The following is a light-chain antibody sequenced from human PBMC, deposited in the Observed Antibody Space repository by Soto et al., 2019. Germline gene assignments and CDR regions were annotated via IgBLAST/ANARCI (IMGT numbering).Light chain of an antibody. CDR2: GAS. CDR1: QGIRSD. V-gene: IGKV1-6*01. CDR3: LQDYNFPWA. Sequence: IQMTQSPSSLSASVGDRVTISCRASQGIRSDLAWYQQKPGKVPTLLIYGASKLESGVPSRFSGSGFGTDFTLTISSLQPEDFATYYCLQDYNFPWAFGQGTKVEIK. J-gene: IGKJ1*01.